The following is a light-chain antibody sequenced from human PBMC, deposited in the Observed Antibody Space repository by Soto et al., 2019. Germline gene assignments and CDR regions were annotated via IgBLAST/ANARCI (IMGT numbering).Light chain of an antibody. CDR1: QNINNNF. CDR2: GAS. V-gene: IGKV3-20*01. Sequence: EIVLTQSPGTLSLSPGEKTTLSCRASQNINNNFLAWYQQRPGQAPCLLIYGASSRATGIPDRFSGSGSGTDFTLTISRLEPEDFAVYYCQQYGNSEWTFGQGTKVDI. J-gene: IGKJ1*01. CDR3: QQYGNSEWT.